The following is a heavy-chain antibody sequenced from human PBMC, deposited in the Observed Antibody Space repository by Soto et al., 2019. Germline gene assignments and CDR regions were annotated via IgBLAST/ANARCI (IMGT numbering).Heavy chain of an antibody. V-gene: IGHV4-39*01. D-gene: IGHD6-13*01. Sequence: QLQLQESGPGLVMPSETLSLTCTVSGDSISGSPYFWGWIRQPPGKRLEWIVSIFYDGYTLYTPSLRSRVTISVDTSKNQFSLKLASVAAADTATYFCARLQAAVPHYWGQGTLVTVSS. CDR1: GDSISGSPYF. J-gene: IGHJ4*02. CDR2: IFYDGYT. CDR3: ARLQAAVPHY.